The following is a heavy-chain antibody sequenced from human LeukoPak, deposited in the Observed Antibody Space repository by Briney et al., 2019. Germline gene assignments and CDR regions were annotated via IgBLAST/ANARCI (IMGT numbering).Heavy chain of an antibody. J-gene: IGHJ4*02. CDR3: ARGLYDSSGYYYNNSDY. D-gene: IGHD3-22*01. Sequence: ASVKVSCKASGYTFTSYYMHWVRQAPGQGLEWMGIINPSGGSTSYAQKFQGRVTMTRVTSTSTVYMELSSLRSEDTAVYYCARGLYDSSGYYYNNSDYWGQGTLVTVSS. CDR1: GYTFTSYY. CDR2: INPSGGST. V-gene: IGHV1-46*01.